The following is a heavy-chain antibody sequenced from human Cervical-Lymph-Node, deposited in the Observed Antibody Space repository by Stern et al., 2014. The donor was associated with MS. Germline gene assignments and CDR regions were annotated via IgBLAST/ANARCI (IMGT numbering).Heavy chain of an antibody. CDR2: ISWNSGTI. CDR1: GFTFDDYA. CDR3: AKDIAVARRGAFDI. D-gene: IGHD2-15*01. Sequence: EVQLEESGGDLVQPGRSLRLSCAASGFTFDDYAIHWVRQAPGKGLEWVSSISWNSGTIAYADSVKGRFTISRDNAENSVYLQMNSLRPEDTAFYYCAKDIAVARRGAFDIWGQGTMVTVS. J-gene: IGHJ3*02. V-gene: IGHV3-9*01.